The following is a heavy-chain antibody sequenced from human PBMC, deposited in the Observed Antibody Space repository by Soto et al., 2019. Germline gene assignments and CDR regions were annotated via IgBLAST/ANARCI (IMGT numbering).Heavy chain of an antibody. V-gene: IGHV3-30-3*01. J-gene: IGHJ5*02. CDR2: ISYDGSNK. CDR1: GFTFSSYA. CDR3: ARESYTMIVVVIRDYWFDP. Sequence: GGSLRLSCAASGFTFSSYAMHWVRQAPGKGLEWVAVISYDGSNKYYADSVKGRFTISRDNSKNTLYLQMNSLRAEDTAVYYCARESYTMIVVVIRDYWFDPWGQGTLVTVSS. D-gene: IGHD3-22*01.